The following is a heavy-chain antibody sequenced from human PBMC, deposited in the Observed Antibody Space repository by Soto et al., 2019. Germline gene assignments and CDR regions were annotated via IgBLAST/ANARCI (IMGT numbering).Heavy chain of an antibody. Sequence: ASVKVSCKTSGYTFTNYGISWVRQAPGQGLEWMGWISAHTGNTNYAQKFQGRVTMTTDTSTSTAYMELRSLRSDDSAVYYCARVLGYNSSWWRHTAFDIWGQGTMVTVSS. CDR3: ARVLGYNSSWWRHTAFDI. J-gene: IGHJ3*02. CDR1: GYTFTNYG. CDR2: ISAHTGNT. V-gene: IGHV1-18*01. D-gene: IGHD6-13*01.